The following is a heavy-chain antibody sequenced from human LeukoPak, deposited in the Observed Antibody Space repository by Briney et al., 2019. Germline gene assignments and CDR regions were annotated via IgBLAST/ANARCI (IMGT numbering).Heavy chain of an antibody. CDR3: VRDIIVVTVAIYFDN. J-gene: IGHJ4*02. V-gene: IGHV3-7*01. CDR2: IKQDGSET. Sequence: GGSLSLSCVISGFPLSSLWMSWVRQAPGGRLEWVANIKQDGSETDYEDSVKGRFTISRDNAKNSLHLQMDSLRAEDTAIYYCVRDIIVVTVAIYFDNWGQGTLVTVSS. D-gene: IGHD2-2*02. CDR1: GFPLSSLW.